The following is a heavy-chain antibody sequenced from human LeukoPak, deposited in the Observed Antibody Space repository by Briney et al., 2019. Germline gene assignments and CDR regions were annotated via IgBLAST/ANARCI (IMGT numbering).Heavy chain of an antibody. CDR2: IYPGDSDT. Sequence: KGGESLKISCKGSGYSFTSYWIGWVRQMPGKGLEWMGIIYPGDSDTRYSPSVQGQVTISADKSITTAYLQWSSLKASDTAMYYCARQIAVAGLSFDHWGQGTLVTVSS. J-gene: IGHJ4*02. D-gene: IGHD6-19*01. CDR1: GYSFTSYW. CDR3: ARQIAVAGLSFDH. V-gene: IGHV5-51*01.